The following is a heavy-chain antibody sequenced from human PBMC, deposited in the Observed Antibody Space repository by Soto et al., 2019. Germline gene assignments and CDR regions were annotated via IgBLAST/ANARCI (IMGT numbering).Heavy chain of an antibody. J-gene: IGHJ5*02. D-gene: IGHD3-10*01. CDR2: TYDSGST. V-gene: IGHV4-59*01. Sequence: SETLSLTCAVSGASINHYYWSWTRRPPGKGLEWIGHTYDSGSTYYHPSLKSRLSISIDTSKNQVSLRLTSVTAADTAIYHCALLHLQEGSLIRGVSGFDASAQGTLVTVSS. CDR3: ALLHLQEGSLIRGVSGFDA. CDR1: GASINHYY.